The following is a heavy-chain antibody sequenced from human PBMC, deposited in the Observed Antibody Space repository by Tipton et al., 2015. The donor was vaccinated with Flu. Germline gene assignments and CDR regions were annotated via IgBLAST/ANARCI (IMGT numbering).Heavy chain of an antibody. J-gene: IGHJ4*02. CDR1: GYSISSGYY. CDR3: ASFISEYNWNYGEGLDY. CDR2: IYHSGST. Sequence: TLSLTCTVSGYSISSGYYWGWIRQPPGKGLERIGSIYHSGSTYYNPSLKSRVTISVDTSKNQFSLKLSSVTAADTAVYYCASFISEYNWNYGEGLDYWGQGTLVTVSS. D-gene: IGHD1-7*01. V-gene: IGHV4-38-2*02.